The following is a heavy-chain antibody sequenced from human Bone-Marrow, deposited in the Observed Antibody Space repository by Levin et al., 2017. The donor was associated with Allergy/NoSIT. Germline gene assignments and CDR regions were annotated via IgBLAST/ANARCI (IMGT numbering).Heavy chain of an antibody. V-gene: IGHV3-74*01. CDR2: INSDGSST. D-gene: IGHD6-19*01. Sequence: GGSLRLSCAASGFTFSSYWMHWVRQAPGKGLVWVSRINSDGSSTSYADSVKGRFTISRDNAKNTLYLQMNSLRAEDTAVYYCARGYSSGWLGKYFDYWGQGTLVTVSS. CDR1: GFTFSSYW. J-gene: IGHJ4*02. CDR3: ARGYSSGWLGKYFDY.